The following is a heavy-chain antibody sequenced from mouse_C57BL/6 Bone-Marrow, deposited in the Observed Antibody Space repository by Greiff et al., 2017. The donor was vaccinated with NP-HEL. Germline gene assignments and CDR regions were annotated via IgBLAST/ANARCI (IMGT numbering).Heavy chain of an antibody. Sequence: EVKLMESGGGLVKPGGSLKLSCAASGFTFSDYGMHWVRQAPEKGLEWVAYISSGSSTIYYADTVKGRFTISRDNAKNTLFLQMTSLRSEDTAMYYCARPTGELFFFAYWGQGTLVTVSA. J-gene: IGHJ3*01. CDR1: GFTFSDYG. CDR3: ARPTGELFFFAY. D-gene: IGHD1-1*01. CDR2: ISSGSSTI. V-gene: IGHV5-17*01.